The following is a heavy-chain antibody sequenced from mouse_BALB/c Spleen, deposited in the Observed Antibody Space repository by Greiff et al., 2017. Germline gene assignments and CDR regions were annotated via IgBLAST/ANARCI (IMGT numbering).Heavy chain of an antibody. CDR3: ARETTVVAPDY. D-gene: IGHD1-1*01. CDR2: IYPGDGDT. J-gene: IGHJ2*01. Sequence: QVQLQQSGAELVRSGASVKISCKASGYAFSSSWMNWVKQRPGQGLEWIGRIYPGDGDTNYNGKFKGKATLTADKSSSTAYMQLSSLTSVDSAVYFCARETTVVAPDYWGQGTTLTVSS. V-gene: IGHV1-80*01. CDR1: GYAFSSSW.